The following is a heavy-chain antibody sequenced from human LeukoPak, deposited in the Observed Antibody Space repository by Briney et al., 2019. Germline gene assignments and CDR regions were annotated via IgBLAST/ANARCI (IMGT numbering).Heavy chain of an antibody. J-gene: IGHJ4*02. CDR3: ARDPSSDRFQYFDF. CDR1: GFTFISYT. Sequence: GGSLRLSCAASGFTFISYTMNWVRQAPGKGLEWVSSISSSSSYIYYADSVKGRFTISRDNAKNSLYLQMNSLRAEDTAVYYCARDPSSDRFQYFDFWGQGALVTVSS. CDR2: ISSSSSYI. D-gene: IGHD6-19*01. V-gene: IGHV3-21*01.